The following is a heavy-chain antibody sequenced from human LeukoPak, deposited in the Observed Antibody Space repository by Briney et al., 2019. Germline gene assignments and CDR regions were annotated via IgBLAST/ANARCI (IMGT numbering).Heavy chain of an antibody. CDR1: GGSISSSPYY. CDR3: ARGIANSGSFYWFDP. Sequence: SETLSLTCTVSGGSISSSPYYGSWIRQSPGKGLEWIGRIYTSGSTNYNPSLKSRVTISVDTSKNQFSLKLSSVTAADTAVYYCARGIANSGSFYWFDPWGQGTLVTVSS. D-gene: IGHD1-26*01. J-gene: IGHJ5*02. CDR2: IYTSGST. V-gene: IGHV4-61*02.